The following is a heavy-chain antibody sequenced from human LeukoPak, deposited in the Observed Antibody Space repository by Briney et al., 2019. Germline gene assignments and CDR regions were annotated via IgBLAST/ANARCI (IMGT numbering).Heavy chain of an antibody. CDR2: IYYSGST. D-gene: IGHD4-17*01. J-gene: IGHJ4*02. Sequence: SETLSLTCTVSGGPLSSSYWSWIRHPPGKGLEWIGYIYYSGSTNYNPSLKSRVTISVDTSKNQFSLKLSSVTAADTAVYYCARGLVNGDYSYWGQGTLVTVSS. CDR3: ARGLVNGDYSY. V-gene: IGHV4-59*12. CDR1: GGPLSSSY.